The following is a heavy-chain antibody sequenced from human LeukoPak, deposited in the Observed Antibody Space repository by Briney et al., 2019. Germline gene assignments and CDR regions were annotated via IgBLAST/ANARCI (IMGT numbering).Heavy chain of an antibody. Sequence: GGSLRLSCAASGFTFSSYSMNWVRQVPGKGLVWVSRTSPGGSNTAYADSVKGRFTISRDNARNTLYLQMDSLRAEDTAVYYCARSNQADDYWGQGTLVTVSS. CDR2: TSPGGSNT. J-gene: IGHJ4*02. CDR1: GFTFSSYS. CDR3: ARSNQADDY. D-gene: IGHD1-14*01. V-gene: IGHV3-74*01.